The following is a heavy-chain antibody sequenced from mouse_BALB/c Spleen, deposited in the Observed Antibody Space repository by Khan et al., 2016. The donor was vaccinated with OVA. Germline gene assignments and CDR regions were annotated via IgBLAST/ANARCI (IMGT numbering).Heavy chain of an antibody. V-gene: IGHV14-3*02. Sequence: VQLQQSGAELVKPGASVKLSCTASGFNIKDTYMHWVKQRPEQGLEWIGRIDPLNGNTQYDPDFQAKATITADTSSNTAYLQLSSLTSEDTAVYYRTGPNWFVYWGQGTLVTVSA. CDR1: GFNIKDTY. D-gene: IGHD4-1*01. J-gene: IGHJ3*01. CDR3: TGPNWFVY. CDR2: IDPLNGNT.